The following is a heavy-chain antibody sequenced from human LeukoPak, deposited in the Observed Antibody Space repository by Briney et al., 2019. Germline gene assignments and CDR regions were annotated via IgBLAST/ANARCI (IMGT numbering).Heavy chain of an antibody. J-gene: IGHJ3*02. CDR3: ARIIAVAGDEGAFDI. D-gene: IGHD6-19*01. Sequence: SETLSLTCAVYGGSFSGYYWSWIRQPPGKGLEWIGEINHSGSTNYNPSLKSRVTISVDTSKNQFSLKLGSVTAADTAVYYCARIIAVAGDEGAFDIWGQGTMVTVSS. CDR1: GGSFSGYY. V-gene: IGHV4-34*01. CDR2: INHSGST.